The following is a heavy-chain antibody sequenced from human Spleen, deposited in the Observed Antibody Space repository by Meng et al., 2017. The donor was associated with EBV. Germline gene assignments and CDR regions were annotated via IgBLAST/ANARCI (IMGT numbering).Heavy chain of an antibody. D-gene: IGHD1-26*01. CDR1: GFTFSSHA. V-gene: IGHV3-23*01. Sequence: EVQLLGSGGGWVQPGGSLRISCAGSGFTFSSHAMSWVRQAPGKGLEWVLGISGSGGTIDYSDSVKGRFTISRDNSNNTLYLQLNSLRAEDTAVYYCAMEYSGSYFEYWGHGILVTVSS. CDR2: ISGSGGTI. J-gene: IGHJ4*01. CDR3: AMEYSGSYFEY.